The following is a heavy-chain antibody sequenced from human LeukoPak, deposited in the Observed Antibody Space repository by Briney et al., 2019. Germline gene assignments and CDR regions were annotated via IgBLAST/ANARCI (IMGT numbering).Heavy chain of an antibody. CDR3: ARDFYYYGSGKYYSVDVFDI. CDR1: GFTFSGSA. CDR2: IKDDGSDK. V-gene: IGHV3-7*01. J-gene: IGHJ3*02. D-gene: IGHD3-10*01. Sequence: GGSLRLSCAASGFTFSGSALHWVRQASGKGLEWVANIKDDGSDKYYMESVKGRFSISRDNAKNSLHLQLNSLRAEDTAVYYCARDFYYYGSGKYYSVDVFDIWGQGTMVTVSS.